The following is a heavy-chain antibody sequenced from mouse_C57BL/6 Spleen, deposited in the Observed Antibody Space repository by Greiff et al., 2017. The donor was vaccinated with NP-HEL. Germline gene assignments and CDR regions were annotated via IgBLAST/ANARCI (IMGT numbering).Heavy chain of an antibody. CDR2: INPSSGYT. D-gene: IGHD2-1*01. Sequence: VQLQQSGAELARPGASVKLSCKASGYTFTSYTMHWVQQRPGQGLEWIGYINPSSGYTKYNQKFKDKATLTADKSSSTAYMQLSSLTSEDSSVYYCTRDYGRAMDYWGQGTSVTVSS. CDR3: TRDYGRAMDY. J-gene: IGHJ4*01. V-gene: IGHV1-4*01. CDR1: GYTFTSYT.